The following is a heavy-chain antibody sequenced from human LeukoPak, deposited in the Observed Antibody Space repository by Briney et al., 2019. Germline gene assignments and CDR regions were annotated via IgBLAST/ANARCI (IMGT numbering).Heavy chain of an antibody. CDR2: MNPNSGNT. CDR1: GYTFTSYD. V-gene: IGHV1-8*01. CDR3: ARGLWMYYDFWSGYYTSFDY. D-gene: IGHD3-3*01. J-gene: IGHJ4*02. Sequence: ASVKVSCTASGYTFTSYDINWVRQATGQGLEWMGWMNPNSGNTGYAQKFQGRVTMTRNTSISTAYMELSSLRSEDTAVYYCARGLWMYYDFWSGYYTSFDYWGQGTLVTVSS.